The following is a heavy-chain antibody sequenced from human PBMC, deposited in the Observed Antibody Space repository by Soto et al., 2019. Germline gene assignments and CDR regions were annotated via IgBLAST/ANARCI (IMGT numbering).Heavy chain of an antibody. V-gene: IGHV3-33*01. J-gene: IGHJ4*02. CDR1: GFTFSSYG. CDR3: AREGTMVRGFDC. Sequence: QVQLVESGGGAVQPGRSLRLSCAASGFTFSSYGMNWVRQAPGKGLEWVALIWYDGSNKYYVDSVKGRFSISRDNSKNTLYLQMNSLRTEDTAVYLCAREGTMVRGFDCWGQGTLVTVSS. CDR2: IWYDGSNK. D-gene: IGHD3-10*01.